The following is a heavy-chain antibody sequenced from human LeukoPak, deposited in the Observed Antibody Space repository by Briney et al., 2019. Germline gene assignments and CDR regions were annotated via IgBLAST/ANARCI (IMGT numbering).Heavy chain of an antibody. CDR3: ARCIVGATPYWYFDL. Sequence: GASVKVSCKASGYTFTGYYMHWVRQAPGQGLEWMGWINPNSGGTNYAQKLQGRVTMTTDTSTSTAYMELRSLRSDDTAVYYCARCIVGATPYWYFDLWGRGTLVTVSS. CDR2: INPNSGGT. D-gene: IGHD1-26*01. J-gene: IGHJ2*01. V-gene: IGHV1-2*02. CDR1: GYTFTGYY.